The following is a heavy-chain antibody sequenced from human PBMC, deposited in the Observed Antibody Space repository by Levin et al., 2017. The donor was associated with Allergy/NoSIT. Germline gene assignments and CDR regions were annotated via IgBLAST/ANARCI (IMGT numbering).Heavy chain of an antibody. D-gene: IGHD1-1*01. CDR3: ARGGRLENVVLSHHLDS. J-gene: IGHJ4*02. V-gene: IGHV4-59*11. CDR2: IYSSGTT. CDR1: GGSLASHY. Sequence: PSETLSLTCTVSGGSLASHYWNWIRQSPGKGLEWIGYIYSSGTTSYNPSLESRVSMSIDTSKNQFSLWLNSVTAADTAVYFCARGGRLENVVLSHHLDSWGQGTLVSVSS.